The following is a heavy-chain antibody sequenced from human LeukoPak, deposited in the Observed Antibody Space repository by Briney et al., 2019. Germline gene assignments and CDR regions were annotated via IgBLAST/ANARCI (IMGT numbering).Heavy chain of an antibody. CDR3: ARDDGRDGYGTFAY. CDR1: GGTFSSYA. CDR2: IIPILGIA. D-gene: IGHD5-24*01. V-gene: IGHV1-69*04. J-gene: IGHJ4*02. Sequence: SVKVSCNASGGTFSSYAISWVRQAPGQGLEWMGRIIPILGIANYAQKFQGRVTITADKSTSTAYMELSSLRSEDTAVYYCARDDGRDGYGTFAYWGQGTLVTVSS.